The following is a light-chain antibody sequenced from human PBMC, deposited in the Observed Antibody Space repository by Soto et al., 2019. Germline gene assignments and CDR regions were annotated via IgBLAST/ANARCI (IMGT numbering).Light chain of an antibody. J-gene: IGKJ2*01. CDR1: QSVTSY. CDR3: QQRSNSYT. Sequence: EIVLTQSPATLSLSPGERATLSCRASQSVTSYLAWYQQKPGQATRLLIYDVSKRATGIPARFSGSGSGTDFTLTISSLEPEDFAVYYCQQRSNSYTFGQGTKLEIK. V-gene: IGKV3-11*01. CDR2: DVS.